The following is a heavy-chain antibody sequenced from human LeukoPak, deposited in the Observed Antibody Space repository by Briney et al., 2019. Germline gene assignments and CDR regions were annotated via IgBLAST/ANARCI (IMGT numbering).Heavy chain of an antibody. D-gene: IGHD6-13*01. CDR3: ARGRFGQQLELSWFDP. CDR2: IIPIFGTA. Sequence: SVKVSCKASGGTFSSYAISWVRQAPGQGLEWMGGIIPIFGTANYAQKFQGRVTITADESTSTAYMELSSLRSEDTAVYYCARGRFGQQLELSWFDPWGQGTLVTVSS. V-gene: IGHV1-69*13. J-gene: IGHJ5*02. CDR1: GGTFSSYA.